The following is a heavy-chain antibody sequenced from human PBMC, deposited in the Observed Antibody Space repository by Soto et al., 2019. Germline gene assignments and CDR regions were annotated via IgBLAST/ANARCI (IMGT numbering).Heavy chain of an antibody. Sequence: SETLSLTCTVSGGSVSSFYWSWIRQPPGKGLEWIGYIYYSGSTNYNPSLKSRVTISVDTSKNQFSLKLSSVTAADTAVYYCARHHYSSSWIAAFNIGAQGKRFTVS. CDR3: ARHHYSSSWIAAFNI. CDR2: IYYSGST. D-gene: IGHD6-6*01. V-gene: IGHV4-59*08. CDR1: GGSVSSFY. J-gene: IGHJ3*02.